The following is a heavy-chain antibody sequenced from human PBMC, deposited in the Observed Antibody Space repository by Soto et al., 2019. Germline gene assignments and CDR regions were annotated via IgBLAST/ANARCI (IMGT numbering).Heavy chain of an antibody. CDR2: INHSGST. Sequence: SETLSLTCAVYGGSFSGYYWSWIRQPPGKGLEWIGEINHSGSTNYNPSLKSRVTISVDTSKNQFSLKLSSVTAADTAVYYCARYRAVLRYYYYGMDVWGQGTTVTVSS. J-gene: IGHJ6*02. CDR3: ARYRAVLRYYYYGMDV. CDR1: GGSFSGYY. D-gene: IGHD3-10*01. V-gene: IGHV4-34*01.